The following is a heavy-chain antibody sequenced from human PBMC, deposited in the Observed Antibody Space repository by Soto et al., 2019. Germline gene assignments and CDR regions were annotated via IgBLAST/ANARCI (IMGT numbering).Heavy chain of an antibody. D-gene: IGHD2-8*01. J-gene: IGHJ4*02. CDR1: GFTFSDYY. CDR3: ARDSTGWRAVYDS. V-gene: IGHV3-11*05. Sequence: QVQLVESGGGLVKPGGSLRLSCAASGFTFSDYYMTWIRQAPGKGLEWVSYISSTGTYTNYAGSVRGRFTISRDNAKNSLYLQMNTLTADGTALYDCARDSTGWRAVYDSWGQGTLVTVSS. CDR2: ISSTGTYT.